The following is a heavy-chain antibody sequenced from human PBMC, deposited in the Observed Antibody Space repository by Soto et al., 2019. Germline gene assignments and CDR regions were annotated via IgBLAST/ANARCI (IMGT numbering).Heavy chain of an antibody. CDR2: MNPNSGNT. Sequence: GASVKVSCKASGYTFTSYDINWVRQATGQGHEWMGWMNPNSGNTGYAQKFQGRVTMTRNTSISTAYMELSSLRSEDTAVYYCAITLWFGELLQRNHAPWGQGTLVTGSS. V-gene: IGHV1-8*01. CDR1: GYTFTSYD. D-gene: IGHD3-10*01. CDR3: AITLWFGELLQRNHAP. J-gene: IGHJ5*02.